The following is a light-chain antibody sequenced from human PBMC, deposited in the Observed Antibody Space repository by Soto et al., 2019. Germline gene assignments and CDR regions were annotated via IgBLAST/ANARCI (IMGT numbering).Light chain of an antibody. V-gene: IGKV3-11*01. CDR1: QSISTY. CDR2: DAS. Sequence: EILLTQSPVTLCLSPGQRGTLCCSASQSISTYLAWYQVKPGQAPRLLIYDASSRATGVPARFSGIVSGTDFSLTISSLETEDVAVYYGQQRSQWPTMTFGQGPRLENK. J-gene: IGKJ5*01. CDR3: QQRSQWPTMT.